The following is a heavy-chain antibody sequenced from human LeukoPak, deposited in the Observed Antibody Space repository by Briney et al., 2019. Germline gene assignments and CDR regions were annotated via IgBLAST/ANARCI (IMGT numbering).Heavy chain of an antibody. J-gene: IGHJ5*02. CDR2: VHHNGST. V-gene: IGHV4-39*01. CDR1: GGSISSISYY. Sequence: SETLSLTCTVSGGSISSISYYWGWIRQPPGKGLEWIGSVHHNGSTYYNPSLKSRVTISVDTSKNQFSLKLTSVTAADTAVYYCARHPSGRMWLQQGGWFDPWGQGTLVTVSS. CDR3: ARHPSGRMWLQQGGWFDP. D-gene: IGHD5-24*01.